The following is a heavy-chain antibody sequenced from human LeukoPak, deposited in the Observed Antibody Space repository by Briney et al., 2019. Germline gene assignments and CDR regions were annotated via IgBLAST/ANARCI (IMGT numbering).Heavy chain of an antibody. CDR2: IDPKSGGT. J-gene: IGHJ4*02. Sequence: ASVKVSCKASGYTFTDFYIHWVRQAPGQGPEWMGWIDPKSGGTKYAQKFQGRVTMSRDTSTSTAYMELSRLTSDDPAVYYCAAWRRYINGWSGPFDYWGRGTQVTVSS. V-gene: IGHV1-2*02. CDR3: AAWRRYINGWSGPFDY. CDR1: GYTFTDFY. D-gene: IGHD6-19*01.